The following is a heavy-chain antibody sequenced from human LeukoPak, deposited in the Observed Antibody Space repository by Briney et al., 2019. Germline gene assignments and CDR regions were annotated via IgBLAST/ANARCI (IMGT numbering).Heavy chain of an antibody. Sequence: GGSLRLSCAASRFIFSSYSMNWVRQAPGKGLEWVSSISSSGNYIYYADSVKGRFTISRDNAKNSLYLQMNSLRAEDTAVYYCARDSIQQQLVLEDRGYPYYFEHWGQGTLVTVSS. CDR2: ISSSGNYI. D-gene: IGHD6-13*01. V-gene: IGHV3-21*01. J-gene: IGHJ4*02. CDR1: RFIFSSYS. CDR3: ARDSIQQQLVLEDRGYPYYFEH.